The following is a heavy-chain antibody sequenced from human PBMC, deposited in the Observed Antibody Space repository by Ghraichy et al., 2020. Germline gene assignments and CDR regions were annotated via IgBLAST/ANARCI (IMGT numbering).Heavy chain of an antibody. CDR3: ARPSYGSGSYKDY. Sequence: LSLTCAVYGGSFSGYYWSWIRQTPGKGLEWIGEINHSGSTKYNPYLKSRVTISVDTSKNQFSLKLSSVTAADTAVYYCARPSYGSGSYKDYWGQGTLVTVSS. CDR1: GGSFSGYY. J-gene: IGHJ4*02. D-gene: IGHD3-10*01. V-gene: IGHV4-34*01. CDR2: INHSGST.